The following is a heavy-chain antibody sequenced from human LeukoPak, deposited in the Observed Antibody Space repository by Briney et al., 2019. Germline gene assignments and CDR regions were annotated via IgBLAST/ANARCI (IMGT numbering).Heavy chain of an antibody. CDR2: IYYSGST. D-gene: IGHD3-22*01. CDR1: GGSISSYY. J-gene: IGHJ4*02. CDR3: ARVTGYMIEDYFDY. V-gene: IGHV4-59*01. Sequence: SETLSLTWTVAGGSISSYYWSWIRKPPGKGLEWIGYIYYSGSTNYNPSLKSRVTISVETSKNQFSLKLSSVTAADTAVYYCARVTGYMIEDYFDYWGQGTLVTVSS.